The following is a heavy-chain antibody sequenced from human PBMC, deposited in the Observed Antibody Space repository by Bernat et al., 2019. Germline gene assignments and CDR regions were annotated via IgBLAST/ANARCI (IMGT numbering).Heavy chain of an antibody. CDR1: GFTFSTYG. J-gene: IGHJ4*02. CDR2: ISYDGSNK. Sequence: QAQLEESGGGVVQPGRSLRLSCAASGFTFSTYGMHWVRQAPGKGLEWVAFISYDGSNKYYADSVKGRFTISRDNSKNALYLQMNSLRTEDMAVYFCAKEHSPPASDWGQGTLVTVSS. V-gene: IGHV3-30*18. D-gene: IGHD2-15*01. CDR3: AKEHSPPASD.